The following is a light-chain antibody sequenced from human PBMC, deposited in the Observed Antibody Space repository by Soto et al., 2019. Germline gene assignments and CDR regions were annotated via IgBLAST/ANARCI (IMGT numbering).Light chain of an antibody. J-gene: IGKJ1*01. V-gene: IGKV1-5*03. CDR3: QQYNSYWT. Sequence: DIQMTQSPSTLSASVGDRVTITCRASQSISSWLAWYQQKPGKAPKLLIYKASSLESGVPSRFSGSGSGTELTLTTSSLQPDDFATYYCQQYNSYWTFGQGTKVDIK. CDR2: KAS. CDR1: QSISSW.